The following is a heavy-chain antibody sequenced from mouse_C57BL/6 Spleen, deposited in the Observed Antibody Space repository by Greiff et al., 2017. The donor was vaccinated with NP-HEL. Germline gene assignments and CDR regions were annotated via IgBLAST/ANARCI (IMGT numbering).Heavy chain of an antibody. Sequence: QVQLQQPGAELVMPGASVKLSCKASGYTFTSYWMHWVKQRPGQGLEWIGEIDPSDSYTNYNQKFKGKSTLTVDKSSSTAYMQLSSLTSEDSAVYYCARRAVGVDYWGHSTTLTVSS. V-gene: IGHV1-69*01. D-gene: IGHD1-1*01. CDR3: ARRAVGVDY. CDR2: IDPSDSYT. CDR1: GYTFTSYW. J-gene: IGHJ2*01.